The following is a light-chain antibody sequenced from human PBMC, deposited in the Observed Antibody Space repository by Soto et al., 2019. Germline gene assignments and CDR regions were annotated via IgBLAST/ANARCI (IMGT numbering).Light chain of an antibody. CDR2: GAS. CDR1: QSVSSN. J-gene: IGKJ1*01. CDR3: QQYTDSRT. Sequence: EIVMTHPPATLSVSPGERATLSCRASQSVSSNLAWYQQKPGQAPRLLIYGASTRATGIPDRFSGSGSGTDFTLTISRLEPEDFAVYYCQQYTDSRTFGQGTKVDIK. V-gene: IGKV3-15*01.